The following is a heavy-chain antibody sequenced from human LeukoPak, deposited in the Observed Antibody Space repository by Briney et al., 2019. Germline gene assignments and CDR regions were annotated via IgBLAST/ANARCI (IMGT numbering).Heavy chain of an antibody. V-gene: IGHV4-4*07. D-gene: IGHD3-22*01. CDR3: ARARYHYDSSGYYQLDY. CDR1: GVSISSYY. J-gene: IGHJ4*02. Sequence: SETLSLTCTVSGVSISSYYWSWIRQPAGKGLEWIGRISTSGSTNYNPSLKSRVTMSVDTSKNQFSLKLSSVTAADTAVYYCARARYHYDSSGYYQLDYWGQGTLVTVSS. CDR2: ISTSGST.